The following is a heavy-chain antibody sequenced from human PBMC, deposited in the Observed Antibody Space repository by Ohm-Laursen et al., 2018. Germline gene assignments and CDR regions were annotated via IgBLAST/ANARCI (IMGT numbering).Heavy chain of an antibody. CDR2: ISGSGGST. J-gene: IGHJ4*02. V-gene: IGHV3-23*01. CDR3: AKLMAMVVGPICDY. D-gene: IGHD5-18*01. Sequence: SLRLSCTASGFTFSSYAMSWVRQAPGEGLEWVSAISGSGGSTYYADSVKGRFTISRDNSKNTLYLQMNSLRAKDTAVYYCAKLMAMVVGPICDYWGQGTLVTVSS. CDR1: GFTFSSYA.